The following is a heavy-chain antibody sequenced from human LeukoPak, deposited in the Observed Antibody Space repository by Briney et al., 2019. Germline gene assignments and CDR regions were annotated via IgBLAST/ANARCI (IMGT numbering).Heavy chain of an antibody. Sequence: GGSLRLSCAASGFTFSSYGMNWVRQAPGKGLEWLSYISSSSSSIYYADSVKGRFTTSRDNSRNTLYLQMNSLRAEDTAMYYCAKYDNSGRAGGYWGQGTLVTVSS. CDR2: ISSSSSSI. CDR3: AKYDNSGRAGGY. CDR1: GFTFSSYG. D-gene: IGHD3-22*01. J-gene: IGHJ4*02. V-gene: IGHV3-48*01.